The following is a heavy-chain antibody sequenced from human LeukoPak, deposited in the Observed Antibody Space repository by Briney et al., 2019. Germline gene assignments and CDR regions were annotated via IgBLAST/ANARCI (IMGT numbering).Heavy chain of an antibody. Sequence: GGSLRLSCAASGFTFSSYTMNWVRQAPGKGLEWASSIAGSSGYISYADSAKGRFTISRDNAKKSLYLQMTSLTAEDTAVYYCARDRGAYCGGDCYLGFDYWGRGTLVTVSS. CDR3: ARDRGAYCGGDCYLGFDY. CDR2: IAGSSGYI. J-gene: IGHJ4*01. D-gene: IGHD2-21*02. V-gene: IGHV3-21*01. CDR1: GFTFSSYT.